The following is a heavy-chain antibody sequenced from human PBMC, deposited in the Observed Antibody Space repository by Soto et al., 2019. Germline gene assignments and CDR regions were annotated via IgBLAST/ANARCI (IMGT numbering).Heavy chain of an antibody. CDR1: GYSFGNYW. CDR2: IDPSDSST. V-gene: IGHV5-10-1*01. J-gene: IGHJ6*02. CDR3: ALPLHYDFWGRLVNYGMDV. Sequence: GESLKISCKGSGYSFGNYWITWVRQMAGKGLEWMGRIDPSDSSTDYSPPFQGHVTMSVDKSINTAYLQWSGLEASDTAIYYCALPLHYDFWGRLVNYGMDVWGPGTTVTVSS. D-gene: IGHD3-3*01.